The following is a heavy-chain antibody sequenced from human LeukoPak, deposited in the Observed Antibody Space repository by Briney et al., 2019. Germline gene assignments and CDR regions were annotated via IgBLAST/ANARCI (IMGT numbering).Heavy chain of an antibody. J-gene: IGHJ4*02. Sequence: GGSLRLSCAASGFTISSYWMNWVRQAPGKGLEWVANIKQDGSGKKYVDSVKGRFTISRDNTQNSLYLQMNSLKTEDTAVYYCTRAGYSHDWGQGTLVTVSS. V-gene: IGHV3-7*03. CDR3: TRAGYSHD. CDR1: GFTISSYW. CDR2: IKQDGSGK. D-gene: IGHD1-26*01.